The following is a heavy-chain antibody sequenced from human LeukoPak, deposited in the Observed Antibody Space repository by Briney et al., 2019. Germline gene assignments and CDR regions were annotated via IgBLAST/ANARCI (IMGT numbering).Heavy chain of an antibody. V-gene: IGHV4-39*01. CDR1: GGSISSSTYC. CDR3: ASRIAARANTYYYDSSGYLDY. CDR2: IYYSGST. Sequence: SETLSLTCTVSGGSISSSTYCWSWIRQPPGKGLEWIGGIYYSGSTYYNPSLKSRVTISVDTSKNQFSLKLSSVTAADTAVYYCASRIAARANTYYYDSSGYLDYWGQGTLVTVSS. D-gene: IGHD3-22*01. J-gene: IGHJ4*02.